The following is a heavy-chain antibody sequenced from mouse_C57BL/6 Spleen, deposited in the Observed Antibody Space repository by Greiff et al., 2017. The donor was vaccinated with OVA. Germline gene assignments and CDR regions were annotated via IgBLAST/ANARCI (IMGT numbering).Heavy chain of an antibody. CDR1: GYTFTSYW. CDR2: IYPGSGST. D-gene: IGHD1-1*01. Sequence: QVQLKQPGAELVKPGASVKMSCKASGYTFTSYWITWVKQRPGQGLEWIGDIYPGSGSTNYNEKFKSKATLTVDTSSSTAYMQLSSLTSEDSAVYYCAREGEITTVVNWYFDVWGTGTTVTVSS. CDR3: AREGEITTVVNWYFDV. J-gene: IGHJ1*03. V-gene: IGHV1-55*01.